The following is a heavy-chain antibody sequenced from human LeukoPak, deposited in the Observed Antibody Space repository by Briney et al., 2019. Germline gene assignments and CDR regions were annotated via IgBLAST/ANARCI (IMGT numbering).Heavy chain of an antibody. V-gene: IGHV3-23*01. J-gene: IGHJ5*02. CDR2: GGSGGST. D-gene: IGHD5-24*01. CDR3: ARGRGWIDP. Sequence: GGSLRLSCAASGFIFSSYAMSWVRQAPGKGLEWVSYGGSGGSTYYADSVKGRFTVSRDNAKNSVYLQMHGLRVEETAVYFCARGRGWIDPWGPGTLVTVSS. CDR1: GFIFSSYA.